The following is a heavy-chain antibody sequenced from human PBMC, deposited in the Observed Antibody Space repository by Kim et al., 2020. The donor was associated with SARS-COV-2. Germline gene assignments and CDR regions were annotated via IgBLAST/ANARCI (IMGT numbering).Heavy chain of an antibody. D-gene: IGHD1-26*01. CDR3: ARGGGSYYAVNYYFDY. CDR1: GCTFSSYA. V-gene: IGHV1-69*13. Sequence: SVKVSCKSSGCTFSSYAISWVRQAPGQGLEWMGGIIPIFGTANYAQKFQGRVTITADESTSTAYMELRSLRSEDTAVYYCARGGGSYYAVNYYFDYWGQGTLVTVSS. CDR2: IIPIFGTA. J-gene: IGHJ4*02.